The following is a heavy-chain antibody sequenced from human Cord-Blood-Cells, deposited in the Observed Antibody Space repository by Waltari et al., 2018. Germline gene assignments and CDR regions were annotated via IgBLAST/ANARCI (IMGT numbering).Heavy chain of an antibody. CDR2: SNHSGST. CDR3: ARHYYYGSGSYPLFDY. J-gene: IGHJ4*02. D-gene: IGHD3-10*01. CDR1: GGSFSGYY. Sequence: QVQLQQWGAGLLKPSETLSLTCAVYGGSFSGYYWSWIRQPPGKGLEWIGESNHSGSTNYNPSLKSRVTISVDTSKNQFSLKLSSVTAADTAVYYCARHYYYGSGSYPLFDYWGQGTLVTVSS. V-gene: IGHV4-34*01.